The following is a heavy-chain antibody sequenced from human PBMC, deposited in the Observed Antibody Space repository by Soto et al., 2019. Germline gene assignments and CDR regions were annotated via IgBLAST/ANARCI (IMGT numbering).Heavy chain of an antibody. J-gene: IGHJ5*02. Sequence: EVQLVESGGGLVQPGGSLRLSCAASGFTFSSYDMHWVRQATGKGLEWVSAIGTAGDTYYPGSVKGRFTISRENAKNSAYLQMNSLRAEDTAVYYCARGGYCSSTSCRGVGWFDPWGQGTLVTVSS. CDR2: IGTAGDT. D-gene: IGHD2-2*03. CDR3: ARGGYCSSTSCRGVGWFDP. CDR1: GFTFSSYD. V-gene: IGHV3-13*01.